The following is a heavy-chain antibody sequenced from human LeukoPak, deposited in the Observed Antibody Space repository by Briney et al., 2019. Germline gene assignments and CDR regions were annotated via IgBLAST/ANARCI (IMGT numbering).Heavy chain of an antibody. CDR2: IYHSGST. Sequence: SGTLSLTCAVSGGSISSSNWWSWVRQPPGKGLEWIGEIYHSGSTNYNPSLKSRVTISVDKSKNQFSLKLSSVTAADTAVYYCARGRITMIVVAPRGAFDIWGQGTMVTVSA. J-gene: IGHJ3*02. CDR1: GGSISSSNW. V-gene: IGHV4-4*02. D-gene: IGHD3-22*01. CDR3: ARGRITMIVVAPRGAFDI.